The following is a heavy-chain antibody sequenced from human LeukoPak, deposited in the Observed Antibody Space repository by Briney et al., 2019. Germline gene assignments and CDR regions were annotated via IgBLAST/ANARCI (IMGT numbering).Heavy chain of an antibody. CDR1: GGSISTSSYY. D-gene: IGHD2-8*01. V-gene: IGHV4-39*07. J-gene: IGHJ4*02. Sequence: PSETLSLTCTVSGGSISTSSYYWGWVRQPPGKGLEWIGNIFYSGSTYYSPSLKSRVTISLDTSRNQFSLKLNSVTAADTAVYYCAKDPDCTSGICYTFFDYWGQGTLVTVSS. CDR2: IFYSGST. CDR3: AKDPDCTSGICYTFFDY.